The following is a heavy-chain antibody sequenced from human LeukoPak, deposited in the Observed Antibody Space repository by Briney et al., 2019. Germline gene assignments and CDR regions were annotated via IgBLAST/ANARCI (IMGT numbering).Heavy chain of an antibody. Sequence: GGSLRLSCAVSGFTFSDYYMSWVRQAPGKGLEWLSYISSSGSMLHYADSVKGRFTISRDNSKNTLYLQMNSLRAEDTAVYYCAKDRLIVGAAPAEFDYWGQGTLVTVSS. CDR2: ISSSGSML. J-gene: IGHJ4*02. D-gene: IGHD1-26*01. CDR3: AKDRLIVGAAPAEFDY. CDR1: GFTFSDYY. V-gene: IGHV3-11*01.